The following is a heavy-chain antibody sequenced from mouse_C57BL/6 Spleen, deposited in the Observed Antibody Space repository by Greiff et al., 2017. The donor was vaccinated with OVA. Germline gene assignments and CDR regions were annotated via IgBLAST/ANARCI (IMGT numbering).Heavy chain of an antibody. J-gene: IGHJ3*01. CDR3: APSYYSNGGFAY. CDR2: IDPSDSYT. Sequence: QVQLQQSGAELVMPGASVKLSCKASGYTFTSYWMHWVKQRPGQGLEWIGEIDPSDSYTNYNQKFKGKSTLTVDKSSSTAYMQLSSLTSEDSAVYYCAPSYYSNGGFAYWGQGTLVTVSA. CDR1: GYTFTSYW. D-gene: IGHD2-5*01. V-gene: IGHV1-69*01.